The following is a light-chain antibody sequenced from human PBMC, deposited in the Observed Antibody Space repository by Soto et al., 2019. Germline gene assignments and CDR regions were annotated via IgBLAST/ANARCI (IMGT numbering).Light chain of an antibody. J-gene: IGKJ5*01. Sequence: EIVLTQSPATLSVSPGERATLSCRASQSISNSLAWYQQKPGQAPRLLIYEASNRATGIPARFSGSGSGTDFTLTISSLEPEDFAVYYCQQRGEWPPGATFGQGTRLEI. CDR3: QQRGEWPPGAT. CDR2: EAS. V-gene: IGKV3-11*01. CDR1: QSISNS.